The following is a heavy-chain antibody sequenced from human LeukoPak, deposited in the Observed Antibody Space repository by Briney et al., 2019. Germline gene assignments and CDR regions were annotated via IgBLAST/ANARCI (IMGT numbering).Heavy chain of an antibody. Sequence: ASVKVSCKASGYTFTGYYMHWVRQAPGQGLEWMGWINPNSGGTNYAQKFQGRVTMTRDTSMSTAYMELSRLRSDDTAVYYCARVVGATGYDAFDIWGQGTMVTVSS. CDR2: INPNSGGT. CDR1: GYTFTGYY. D-gene: IGHD1-26*01. CDR3: ARVVGATGYDAFDI. V-gene: IGHV1-2*02. J-gene: IGHJ3*02.